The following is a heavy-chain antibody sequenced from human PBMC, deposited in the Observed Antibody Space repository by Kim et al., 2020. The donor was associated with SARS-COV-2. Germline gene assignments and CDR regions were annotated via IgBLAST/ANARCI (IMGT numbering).Heavy chain of an antibody. CDR3: ARAEGAVAGTGGCDP. D-gene: IGHD6-19*01. Sequence: SVKGRLTLSRDNSKNTLYLQMNSLRAEDTDVYYWARAEGAVAGTGGCDPWGQGTLVTVSS. V-gene: IGHV3-30*01. J-gene: IGHJ5*02.